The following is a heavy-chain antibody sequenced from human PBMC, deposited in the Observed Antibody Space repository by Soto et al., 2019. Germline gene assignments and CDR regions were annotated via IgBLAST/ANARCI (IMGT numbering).Heavy chain of an antibody. J-gene: IGHJ6*03. D-gene: IGHD6-13*01. CDR1: GGSISPYY. V-gene: IGHV4-59*01. CDR2: VYYSGNT. Sequence: QVQLQESGPGLVKPSETLSLTCTVSGGSISPYYWSWIRQPPGKGLEWIGYVYYSGNTNYNPSLESRVTISVDTSRNPFSLNLTSATAADTAVYYCARKGAAASYAHYYMDVWGRGTTFTVSS. CDR3: ARKGAAASYAHYYMDV.